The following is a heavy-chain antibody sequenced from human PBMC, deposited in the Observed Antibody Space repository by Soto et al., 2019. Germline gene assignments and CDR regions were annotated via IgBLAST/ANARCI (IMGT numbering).Heavy chain of an antibody. CDR3: ARDSRAAAGYRRYYFDY. Sequence: PSEPLSLTCTVSGGSISSGGYYWSWIRQHPGKGLEWIGYIYYSGSTYYNPSLKSRVTISVDTSKNQFSLKLSSVTAADTAVYYCARDSRAAAGYRRYYFDYWGQGTRVTVSS. CDR1: GGSISSGGYY. D-gene: IGHD6-13*01. V-gene: IGHV4-31*03. CDR2: IYYSGST. J-gene: IGHJ4*02.